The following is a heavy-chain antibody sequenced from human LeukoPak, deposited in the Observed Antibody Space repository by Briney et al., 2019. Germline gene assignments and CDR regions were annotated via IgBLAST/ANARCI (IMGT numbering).Heavy chain of an antibody. J-gene: IGHJ3*02. Sequence: GRSLRLSCAASGFTFSSYGMHWVRQAPGKGLEWVAVIWYDGSNKYYADSVKGRFTISRDNSKNTLYLQMNSLRAEDTAVYYCAREDSSGYYLDAFDIWGQGTMVTVSS. D-gene: IGHD3-22*01. CDR1: GFTFSSYG. V-gene: IGHV3-33*01. CDR3: AREDSSGYYLDAFDI. CDR2: IWYDGSNK.